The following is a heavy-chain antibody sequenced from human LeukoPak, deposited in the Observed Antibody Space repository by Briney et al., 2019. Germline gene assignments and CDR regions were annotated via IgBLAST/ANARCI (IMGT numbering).Heavy chain of an antibody. CDR3: ARDSRDIEAFDI. V-gene: IGHV1-8*01. Sequence: ASVKVSCKASGYTFTSYDINWVRQATGQGLEWMGWMNPNSGNTGYAQKFQGRVTMTRNTSISTAYMELSSLRSEDTAVYYCARDSRDIEAFDIWGQGTMVTVSS. CDR2: MNPNSGNT. J-gene: IGHJ3*02. D-gene: IGHD2-15*01. CDR1: GYTFTSYD.